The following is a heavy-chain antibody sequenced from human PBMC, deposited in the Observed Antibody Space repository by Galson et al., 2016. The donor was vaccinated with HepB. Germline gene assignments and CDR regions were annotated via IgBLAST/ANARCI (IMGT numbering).Heavy chain of an antibody. Sequence: SVKVSCKASGYTFTAYTLHWVRQAPGQRLEWMGWINPGYGDTQSSQDFQGRVTFSRDTSASTVYMSLSSRRSEDTAVYYCARGPHDYTNPLDAFDVWGHGTMVTVSS. CDR2: INPGYGDT. V-gene: IGHV1-3*01. J-gene: IGHJ3*01. CDR3: ARGPHDYTNPLDAFDV. CDR1: GYTFTAYT. D-gene: IGHD4-11*01.